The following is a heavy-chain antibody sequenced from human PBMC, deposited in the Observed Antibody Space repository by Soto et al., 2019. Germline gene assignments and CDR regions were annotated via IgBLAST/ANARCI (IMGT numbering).Heavy chain of an antibody. Sequence: ADYAASVRGRFTISRDDSKNTLFLQVNSLKTEDTAVYYCTTDNYVVVPFHYWGQGALVTVSS. D-gene: IGHD2-21*01. CDR2: A. V-gene: IGHV3-15*01. CDR3: TTDNYVVVPFHY. J-gene: IGHJ4*02.